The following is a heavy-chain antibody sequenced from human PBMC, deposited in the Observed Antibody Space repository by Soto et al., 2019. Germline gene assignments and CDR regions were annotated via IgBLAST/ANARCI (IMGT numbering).Heavy chain of an antibody. Sequence: QVQLVQSGAEVKKPGASVKVSCKASGYTFTGYYMHWVRQAPGQGLEWMGWINPNSGGTNYAQKFKGWVTMTRDTSISTAYMELSRLRSDDTAVYYCARSDDSSGYYYDYWGQGTLVTVSS. CDR2: INPNSGGT. V-gene: IGHV1-2*04. J-gene: IGHJ4*02. D-gene: IGHD3-22*01. CDR1: GYTFTGYY. CDR3: ARSDDSSGYYYDY.